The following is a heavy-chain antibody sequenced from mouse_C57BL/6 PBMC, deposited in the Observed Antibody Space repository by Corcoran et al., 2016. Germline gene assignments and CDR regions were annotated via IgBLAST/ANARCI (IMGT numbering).Heavy chain of an antibody. D-gene: IGHD3-1*01. J-gene: IGHJ2*01. CDR1: GYTFTTYG. CDR3: ARSGYPYYFDY. V-gene: IGHV9-3*01. CDR2: INTYSGVP. Sequence: QIQLVQSGPELKKPGETVKISCKASGYTFTTYGMSWVKQAPGKGLKWMGWINTYSGVPTYADDFKGRFAFSLETSASTAYLQINNRKNEDTATYFCARSGYPYYFDYWGQGTTLTVSS.